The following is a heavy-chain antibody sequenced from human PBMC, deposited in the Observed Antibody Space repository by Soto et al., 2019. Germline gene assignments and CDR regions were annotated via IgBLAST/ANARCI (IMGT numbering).Heavy chain of an antibody. J-gene: IGHJ6*03. D-gene: IGHD3-10*01. CDR3: ARGILRGVIIYYYCMDV. Sequence: EMLVVESGGGLVQPGGSLRLSCAASGFTVSSNYMTWVRQVPGKGLEWVSIIYSGGNTYYADSVKGRFTLSRYNSKNTLYLQMNSLRAEDTAVYYCARGILRGVIIYYYCMDVWGKGTTVTVSS. CDR2: IYSGGNT. CDR1: GFTVSSNY. V-gene: IGHV3-66*01.